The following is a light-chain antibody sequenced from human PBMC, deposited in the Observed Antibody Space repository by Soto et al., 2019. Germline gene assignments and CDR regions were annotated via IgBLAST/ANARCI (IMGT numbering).Light chain of an antibody. V-gene: IGLV2-14*01. CDR2: DVS. CDR3: SSYTSSSTYV. CDR1: SSDVGGYNY. Sequence: LTQPASVSASPGPSIAISCTAPSSDVGGYNYVSWYQQHPGKAPTLMVYDVSNRPSGVSNRFSGSKSGNTASLTISGLQAEDEADYYCSSYTSSSTYVFGTGTKVTVL. J-gene: IGLJ1*01.